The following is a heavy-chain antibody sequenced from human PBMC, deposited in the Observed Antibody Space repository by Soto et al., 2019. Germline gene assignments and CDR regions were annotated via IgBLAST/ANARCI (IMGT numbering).Heavy chain of an antibody. D-gene: IGHD1-26*01. Sequence: QVQLVESGGGVVQPGRSLRLSCAASGFIFSSYGMHWVRQAPGKGLEWVALIWYDGSNENYADSVKGRFTISRDNSKNTLYLQMDSLRAEDTAVYYCARGGRGNYPADNWGQGTLVTVSS. CDR1: GFIFSSYG. CDR3: ARGGRGNYPADN. CDR2: IWYDGSNE. J-gene: IGHJ4*02. V-gene: IGHV3-33*01.